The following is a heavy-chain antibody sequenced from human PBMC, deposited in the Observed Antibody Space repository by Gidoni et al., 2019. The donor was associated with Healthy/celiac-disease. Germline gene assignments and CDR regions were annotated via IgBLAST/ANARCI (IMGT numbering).Heavy chain of an antibody. D-gene: IGHD1-1*01. CDR2: IYWNDDK. J-gene: IGHJ4*02. CDR1: GFSLSTSRVG. CDR3: AHSLEMSTTLDY. Sequence: QITLKASGPTLVTPTQTPTLTCTFPGFSLSTSRVGVGWIRQPPGKALEWLALIYWNDDKRYSPSLKSRLTITKDTSKDQVVLTMTNMDPVDTATYYCAHSLEMSTTLDYWGQGTLVTVSS. V-gene: IGHV2-5*01.